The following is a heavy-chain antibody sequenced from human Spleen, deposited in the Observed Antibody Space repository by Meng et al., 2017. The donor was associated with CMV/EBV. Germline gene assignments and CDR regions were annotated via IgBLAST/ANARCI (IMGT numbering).Heavy chain of an antibody. Sequence: GESLKISCTASGFTFGDYAMSWVRQAPGKGLEWVSAISGSGGSTYYADSVKGRFTISRDNSKNTLYLQMNSLRAEDTAVYYCAKDEDPRGKHWGQGTLVTVSS. CDR1: GFTFGDYA. J-gene: IGHJ1*01. CDR2: ISGSGGST. CDR3: AKDEDPRGKH. D-gene: IGHD3-10*01. V-gene: IGHV3-23*01.